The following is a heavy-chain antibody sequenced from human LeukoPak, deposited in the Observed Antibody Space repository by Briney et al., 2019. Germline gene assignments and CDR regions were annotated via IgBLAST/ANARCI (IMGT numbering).Heavy chain of an antibody. CDR1: GFTFSTYA. Sequence: PGGSLRLSCAASGFTFSTYAMSWVRQAPGKGLEWVSGVRGSGTDTYYADSMKGRFTISRDNSKNTLYLQMNSLRAEDTAIYYCAKTSRANSAYDSPFDYWGQGTLVTVSS. V-gene: IGHV3-23*01. CDR3: AKTSRANSAYDSPFDY. CDR2: VRGSGTDT. J-gene: IGHJ4*02. D-gene: IGHD5-12*01.